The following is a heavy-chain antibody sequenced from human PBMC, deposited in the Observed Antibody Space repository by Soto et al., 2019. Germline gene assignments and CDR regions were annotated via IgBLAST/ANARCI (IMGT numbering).Heavy chain of an antibody. CDR1: GFTFSGYG. Sequence: GGSLRLSCVASGFTFSGYGIHWVRQAPGKGLEWVGVVSSDGETKYYADSVKGRFTISRDNSKSTLYLQMDSLRPEDTAVYYCAKEIAVAGDLDYWGHGTLVTVS. CDR3: AKEIAVAGDLDY. J-gene: IGHJ4*01. D-gene: IGHD6-19*01. V-gene: IGHV3-30*18. CDR2: VSSDGETK.